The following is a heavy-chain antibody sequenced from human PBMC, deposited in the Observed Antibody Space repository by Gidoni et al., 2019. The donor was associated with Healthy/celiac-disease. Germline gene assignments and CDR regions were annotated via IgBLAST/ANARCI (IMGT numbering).Heavy chain of an antibody. CDR1: GFTFDDYA. D-gene: IGHD6-19*01. J-gene: IGHJ4*02. V-gene: IGHV3-9*01. CDR3: AKPYSSGWYGLALFDY. CDR2: ISWNSGSI. Sequence: EVQLVESGGGLVQPGRSLRPSCAASGFTFDDYAMHWVRQAPGKGLEWVSGISWNSGSIGYADSVKGRFTISRDNAKNSLYLQMNSLRAEDTALYYCAKPYSSGWYGLALFDYWGQGTLVTVSS.